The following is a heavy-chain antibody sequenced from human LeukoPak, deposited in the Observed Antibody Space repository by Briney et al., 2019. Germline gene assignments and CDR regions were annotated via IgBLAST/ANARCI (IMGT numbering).Heavy chain of an antibody. Sequence: HPGRSLRLSCAASGFTFSSYSMNWVRQAPGKGLEWVANIKQDGSEKYYVDSVKGRFTISRDNAKNSLYLQMNNLRAEDTAVYYCARRAIYDFCFDYWGQGTLVTVSS. CDR1: GFTFSSYS. D-gene: IGHD3-3*01. V-gene: IGHV3-7*01. CDR3: ARRAIYDFCFDY. J-gene: IGHJ4*02. CDR2: IKQDGSEK.